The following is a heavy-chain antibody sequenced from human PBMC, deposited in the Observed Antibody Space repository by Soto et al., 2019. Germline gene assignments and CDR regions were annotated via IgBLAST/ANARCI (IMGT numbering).Heavy chain of an antibody. CDR3: ARIDDYGDYVTAY. D-gene: IGHD4-17*01. Sequence: VELVESGGGVVQPGGSLRLSCAASGFTFNTHGMHWVRQAPGKGLEWVAVIWYDGSQRYYADFVRGRFTISRDNSQNTRYLQMTSLRAEDTAVYYCARIDDYGDYVTAYWGQGALVTVSS. CDR1: GFTFNTHG. V-gene: IGHV3-33*01. J-gene: IGHJ4*02. CDR2: IWYDGSQR.